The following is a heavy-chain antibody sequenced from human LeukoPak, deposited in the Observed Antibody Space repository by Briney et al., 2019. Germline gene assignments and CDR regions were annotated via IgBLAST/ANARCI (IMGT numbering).Heavy chain of an antibody. J-gene: IGHJ6*03. D-gene: IGHD2-2*01. CDR2: IWYDGSNK. CDR1: GVTFSRYG. Sequence: GGALRLSCAASGVTFSRYGMRWGRQAPGKGVGWVAVIWYDGSNKYYTDSVRGRVTISRENNKNTLYMQMNSLRAEDTAVYYCAKDLEDIVVVPAATRRNYYYYYYMDVWGKGTTVTVSS. CDR3: AKDLEDIVVVPAATRRNYYYYYYMDV. V-gene: IGHV3-33*06.